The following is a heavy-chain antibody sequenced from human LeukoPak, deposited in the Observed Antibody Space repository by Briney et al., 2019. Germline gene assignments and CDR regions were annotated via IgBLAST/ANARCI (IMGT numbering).Heavy chain of an antibody. D-gene: IGHD3-10*01. CDR3: ARVHIVTGTYFDS. CDR2: IYTSYFT. J-gene: IGHJ4*02. CDR1: GDSMSGYS. V-gene: IGHV4-4*07. Sequence: SETLSLTCTISGDSMSGYSWSWLRQPAGKELEWIGRIYTSYFTEYILSLDGRVTMSIDTSKNQFSLMLDSVTAADTAIYYCARVHIVTGTYFDSWGQGALVTVSS.